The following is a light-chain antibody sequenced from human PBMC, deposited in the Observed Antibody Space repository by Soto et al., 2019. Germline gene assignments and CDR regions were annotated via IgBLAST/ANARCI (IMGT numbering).Light chain of an antibody. V-gene: IGKV1-5*03. Sequence: DIQMTQSPSTLSGSVGDRVTISCRASQTISSWLAWYQQKPGKAPKLLIYKASTLKSVVPSRFSGSGSATEFPLTISSLQPDDFATYYCQHYNSYSEAFGQGTKVDIK. CDR3: QHYNSYSEA. CDR2: KAS. CDR1: QTISSW. J-gene: IGKJ1*01.